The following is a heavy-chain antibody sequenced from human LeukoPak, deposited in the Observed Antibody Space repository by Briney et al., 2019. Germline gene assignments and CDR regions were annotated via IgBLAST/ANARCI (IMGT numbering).Heavy chain of an antibody. CDR2: IYTSGST. Sequence: SETLSLTCTVSGGSISSYYWSWIRQPAGKGLKWIGRIYTSGSTNYNPSLKSRVTMSVDTSKNQFSLKLSSVTAADTAVYYCARAGSSARFDPWGQGTLVTVSS. CDR1: GGSISSYY. V-gene: IGHV4-4*07. J-gene: IGHJ5*02. CDR3: ARAGSSARFDP. D-gene: IGHD6-6*01.